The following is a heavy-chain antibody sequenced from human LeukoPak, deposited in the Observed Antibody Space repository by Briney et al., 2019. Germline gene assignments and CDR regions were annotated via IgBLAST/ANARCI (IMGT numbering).Heavy chain of an antibody. J-gene: IGHJ4*02. CDR1: GGSVTSDNYY. V-gene: IGHV4-61*01. CDR2: ISYSGRA. Sequence: SETLSLTCTVSGGSVTSDNYYWTWIRQPPGKGLEWFGYISYSGRATYNPSLKSRVTMSIDTSKNQFSLRLSSVTAADTAVYYCARDGNSCPDFWGQGTLVTVSS. D-gene: IGHD6-13*01. CDR3: ARDGNSCPDF.